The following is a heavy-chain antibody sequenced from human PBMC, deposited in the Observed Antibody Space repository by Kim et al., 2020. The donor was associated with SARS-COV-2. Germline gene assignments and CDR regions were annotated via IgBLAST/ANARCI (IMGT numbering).Heavy chain of an antibody. V-gene: IGHV4-34*01. CDR2: INHRGST. D-gene: IGHD3-9*01. J-gene: IGHJ4*02. Sequence: SETLSLTCSVYGGSFVGYYWSLIRQPPGKGLEWIGEINHRGSTNYNPSLNSGVTISVDTSKSQFSLKVKSVTGAGTAIYYSARRRNFDWFFNRMLNAAVVCWSKGTMVTVSS. CDR3: ARRRNFDWFFNRMLNAAVVC. CDR1: GGSFVGYY.